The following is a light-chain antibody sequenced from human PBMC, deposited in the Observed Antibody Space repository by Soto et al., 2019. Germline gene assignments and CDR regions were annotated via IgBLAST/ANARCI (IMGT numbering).Light chain of an antibody. Sequence: GDGVTITCRASQSIGTWLAWYQQKPGKAPKVLIYDVSTLKSGVPSRFSGSASGTEFTLSISSLQPDDFATYYCQQYKSYWTFGQGTKVDI. CDR3: QQYKSYWT. V-gene: IGKV1-5*01. CDR1: QSIGTW. J-gene: IGKJ1*01. CDR2: DVS.